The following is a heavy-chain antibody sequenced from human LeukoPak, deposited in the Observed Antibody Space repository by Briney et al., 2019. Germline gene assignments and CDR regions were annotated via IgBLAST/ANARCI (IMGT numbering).Heavy chain of an antibody. V-gene: IGHV3-48*03. D-gene: IGHD2-2*01. Sequence: GGSLRLSCAASGFTFSSYEMNWVRQAPGKGLEWVSYISSSGSTIYYADSVKGRFTISRDNAKNSLYLQMNSLRAEDTAVCYCARGCSSTSCYQDYWGQGTLVTVYS. CDR1: GFTFSSYE. CDR3: ARGCSSTSCYQDY. J-gene: IGHJ4*02. CDR2: ISSSGSTI.